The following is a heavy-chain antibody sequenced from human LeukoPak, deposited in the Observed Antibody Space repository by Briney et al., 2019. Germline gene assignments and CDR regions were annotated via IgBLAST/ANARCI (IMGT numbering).Heavy chain of an antibody. CDR2: ISWNSASV. V-gene: IGHV3-9*01. D-gene: IGHD6-13*01. CDR3: AKDYGYSSSWYDY. CDR1: GFTFDDYG. Sequence: TGGFLRLSCAASGFTFDDYGMHWVRQAPGKGLEWVSSISWNSASVGYVDSVKGRFTISRDNAKNSLYLQMNSLRAEDTALYYCAKDYGYSSSWYDYWGQGTLVTVSS. J-gene: IGHJ4*02.